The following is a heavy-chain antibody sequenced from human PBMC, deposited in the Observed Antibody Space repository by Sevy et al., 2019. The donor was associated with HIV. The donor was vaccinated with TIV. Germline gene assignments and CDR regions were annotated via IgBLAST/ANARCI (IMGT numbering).Heavy chain of an antibody. CDR2: IYTSGST. CDR1: GGSMSSYY. J-gene: IGHJ4*02. CDR3: ACSFGDFLFEGN. Sequence: SETLSLTCSVSGGSMSSYYWSWIRQSAGKGLEWIGRIYTSGSTKYNSSLKSRVSMSIDTSKNHFSLELTSVTAADAGVYFCACSFGDFLFEGNWGQGVLVTVSS. D-gene: IGHD3-10*01. V-gene: IGHV4-4*07.